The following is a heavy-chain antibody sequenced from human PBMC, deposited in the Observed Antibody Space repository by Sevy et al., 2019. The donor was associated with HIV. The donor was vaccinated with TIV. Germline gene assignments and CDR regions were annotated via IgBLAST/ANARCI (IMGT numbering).Heavy chain of an antibody. D-gene: IGHD4-4*01. J-gene: IGHJ1*01. CDR2: ISFDASNK. CDR1: GFTFSRYS. Sequence: GGSLRLSCAASGFTFSRYSMHWVRQAPGKGLEWVATISFDASNKHYADSVKGRFTISRDKFQNSLFLQMNSLRPEDTAVYYCACVRVTSVVAEYFQNWGQGTLVTVSS. CDR3: ACVRVTSVVAEYFQN. V-gene: IGHV3-30*04.